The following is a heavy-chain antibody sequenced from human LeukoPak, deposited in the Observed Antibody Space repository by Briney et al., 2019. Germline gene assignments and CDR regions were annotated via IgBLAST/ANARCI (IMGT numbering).Heavy chain of an antibody. CDR1: GFAFSSYA. CDR3: ARGDYYDRFDFDY. CDR2: ISGSGGTT. J-gene: IGHJ4*02. Sequence: PGGSLRLSCAASGFAFSSYAMSWVRQAPGKGLGWVSVISGSGGTTYSADSVKGRFTISRDNSKNTLYLQMNSLRAGDTAVYYCARGDYYDRFDFDYWGQGTLVTVSS. D-gene: IGHD3-10*02. V-gene: IGHV3-23*01.